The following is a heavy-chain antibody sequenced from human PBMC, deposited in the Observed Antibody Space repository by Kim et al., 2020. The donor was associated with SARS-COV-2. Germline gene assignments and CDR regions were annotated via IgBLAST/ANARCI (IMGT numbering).Heavy chain of an antibody. Sequence: GGSLRLSCATSGFTFSAYDMNWVRQAPGKGLEWLSFITKGSATIYYADSVQGRFTISRDNAKNSLYLQMNSLRDEDTALYYCVRDRMGGAFDIWGQGTMVTVSS. CDR3: VRDRMGGAFDI. CDR2: ITKGSATI. CDR1: GFTFSAYD. V-gene: IGHV3-48*02. J-gene: IGHJ3*02. D-gene: IGHD3-16*01.